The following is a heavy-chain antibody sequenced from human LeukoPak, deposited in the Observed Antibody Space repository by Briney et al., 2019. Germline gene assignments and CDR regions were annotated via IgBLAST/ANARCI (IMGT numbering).Heavy chain of an antibody. D-gene: IGHD3-10*01. CDR3: ARSSTLTMGIL. CDR2: IYTSGST. CDR1: GVSISSGSYY. V-gene: IGHV4-61*02. Sequence: PSETLSLTCTVSGVSISSGSYYWSWIRQPAGKGLEWIGRIYTSGSTNYNPSLKSRVTISVDTSKNQFSLKLSSVTAADTAVYYCARSSTLTMGILWGQGTLVTVSS. J-gene: IGHJ4*02.